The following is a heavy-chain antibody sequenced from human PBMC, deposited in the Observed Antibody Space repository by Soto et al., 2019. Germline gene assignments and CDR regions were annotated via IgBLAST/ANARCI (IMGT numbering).Heavy chain of an antibody. Sequence: PSETLYLTCAVYDGSFSGYYWSWIRQPPGKGLEWIGEINHSGSTNYNPSLKSRVTISVDTSKNQFSLKLSSVTAADTAVYYCSLVRGVSRLPYNWFDPWGQGTLVTVSS. D-gene: IGHD3-10*01. CDR2: INHSGST. J-gene: IGHJ5*02. CDR1: DGSFSGYY. V-gene: IGHV4-34*01. CDR3: SLVRGVSRLPYNWFDP.